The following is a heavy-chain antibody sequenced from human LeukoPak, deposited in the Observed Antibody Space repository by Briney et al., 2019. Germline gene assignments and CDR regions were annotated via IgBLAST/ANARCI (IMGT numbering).Heavy chain of an antibody. CDR3: ARERGEWPYYYYMDV. D-gene: IGHD3-3*01. CDR2: IYSSGTT. J-gene: IGHJ6*03. Sequence: SETLSLTCTVSGASINSSNYYWSWIRQPAGEGLEWIGRIYSSGTTSYNPSLKSRVTVSVDTSKNQFSLKLSSVTAADTAVYYCARERGEWPYYYYMDVWGKGTTVTISS. CDR1: GASINSSNYY. V-gene: IGHV4-61*02.